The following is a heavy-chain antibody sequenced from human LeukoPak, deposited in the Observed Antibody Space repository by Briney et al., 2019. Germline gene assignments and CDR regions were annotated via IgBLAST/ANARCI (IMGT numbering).Heavy chain of an antibody. V-gene: IGHV4-31*03. J-gene: IGHJ4*02. CDR2: IYYSGST. CDR1: GGSISSGGYY. Sequence: SETLCLSCTVSGGSISSGGYYWSWIRQHPGKGLEWIGYIYYSGSTYYNPSLKSRVTISVDTSKNQFSLKLSSVTAADTAVYYCARVSSFLAVAGKGTLFDYWGQGTLVTVSS. D-gene: IGHD6-19*01. CDR3: ARVSSFLAVAGKGTLFDY.